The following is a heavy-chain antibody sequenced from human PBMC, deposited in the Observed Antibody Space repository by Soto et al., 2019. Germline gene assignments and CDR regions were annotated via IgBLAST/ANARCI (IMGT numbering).Heavy chain of an antibody. Sequence: QVTLKESGPVVVKPTETLTLTCTVSGFSLRNARMGVSWIRQPAGNAPEWLAHIVSNDEKSYNKSLQTRLTISKDTSKSQVVLTMTYMDPVDTATYFCARMLAVNYYYYYLDVWGEGTTVTVSS. CDR2: IVSNDEK. J-gene: IGHJ6*03. CDR1: GFSLRNARMG. V-gene: IGHV2-26*01. CDR3: ARMLAVNYYYYYLDV. D-gene: IGHD3-22*01.